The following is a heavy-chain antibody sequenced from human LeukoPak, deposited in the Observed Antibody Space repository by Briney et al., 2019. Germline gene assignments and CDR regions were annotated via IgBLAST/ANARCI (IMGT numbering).Heavy chain of an antibody. V-gene: IGHV2-5*02. CDR1: GFTLSTSGVA. CDR2: IYWDDDK. CDR3: ALTEIRKDLRYRDY. J-gene: IGHJ4*02. Sequence: SGPTLVNPTQTLTLTCTFSGFTLSTSGVAVGWIRQPPGKALEWLALIYWDDDKRYSPSLKSRLTITKDTSKNQVVLTMTNMDPVDTATYYCALTEIRKDLRYRDYWGQGTLVTVSS. D-gene: IGHD1-1*01.